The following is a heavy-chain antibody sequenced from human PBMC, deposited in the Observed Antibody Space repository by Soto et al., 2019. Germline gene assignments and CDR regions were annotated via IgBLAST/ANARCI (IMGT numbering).Heavy chain of an antibody. CDR1: GYTFSNYY. CDR2: INPTGGST. D-gene: IGHD6-13*01. V-gene: IGHV1-46*01. J-gene: IGHJ4*02. Sequence: QVQLVQSGAEVKKPGASVKVSCKTSGYTFSNYYMHWVRQAPGQGLEWMGMINPTGGSTRYAQKFQGRVTMTRDTSTNTVYIELSSLSSDDTAVYYCARAFDSSSWYWWGYWGQGTLVTVSS. CDR3: ARAFDSSSWYWWGY.